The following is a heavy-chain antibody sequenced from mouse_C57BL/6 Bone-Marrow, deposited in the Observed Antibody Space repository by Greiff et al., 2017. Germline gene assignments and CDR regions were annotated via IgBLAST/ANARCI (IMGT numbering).Heavy chain of an antibody. CDR1: GYTFTSYG. Sequence: QVQLQQSGAELARPGASVKLSCKASGYTFTSYGISWVKQRTGQGLEWIGEIYPRSGNTYYNEKFKGKDTLTADKSSSTAYMELRSLTSEDSAVYFCARGRDYYGSSYHWYFDVWGTGTTVTVSS. D-gene: IGHD1-1*01. CDR2: IYPRSGNT. CDR3: ARGRDYYGSSYHWYFDV. V-gene: IGHV1-81*01. J-gene: IGHJ1*03.